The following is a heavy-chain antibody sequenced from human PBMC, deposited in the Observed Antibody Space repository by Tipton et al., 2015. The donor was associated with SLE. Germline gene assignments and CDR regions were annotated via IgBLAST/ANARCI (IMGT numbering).Heavy chain of an antibody. D-gene: IGHD4-11*01. CDR1: GGSISSSSYY. CDR2: IHHSGST. V-gene: IGHV4-39*07. Sequence: TLSLTCIVSGGSISSSSYYWGWIRQPPGKGLEWIGEIHHSGSTNSNPSLKSRVTISVDTSKNQFSLKLSSVTAADTAIYYCATNFPPDYWGQGTMVTVSS. J-gene: IGHJ3*01. CDR3: ATNFPPDY.